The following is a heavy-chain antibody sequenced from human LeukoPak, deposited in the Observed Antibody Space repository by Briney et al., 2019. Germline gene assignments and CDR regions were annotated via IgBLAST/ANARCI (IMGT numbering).Heavy chain of an antibody. CDR2: ISAYNGNT. CDR3: ARVKHDYSNWGDYYYYYMDV. J-gene: IGHJ6*03. Sequence: AASVKVSCKASGYTFTSYGISWVRQAPGQGLEWMGWISAYNGNTNYAQKLQGRVTMTTDTSTSTAYMELRSLRSDDTAVYYCARVKHDYSNWGDYYYYYMDVRGKGTTVTVSS. V-gene: IGHV1-18*01. CDR1: GYTFTSYG. D-gene: IGHD4-11*01.